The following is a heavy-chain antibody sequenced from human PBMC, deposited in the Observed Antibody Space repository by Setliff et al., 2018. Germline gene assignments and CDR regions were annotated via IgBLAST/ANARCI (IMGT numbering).Heavy chain of an antibody. CDR2: IYYSGTT. CDR1: GGSISSDY. V-gene: IGHV4-59*01. Sequence: SETLSLTCTVSGGSISSDYWSWIRQSPGKGLEWIGYIYYSGTTNYNPSLKSRVIISVDTSKTQFSLRLSSVTAADTAVYFCARGCSGGSCYPHDVFDIWGQGTMVTVSS. CDR3: ARGCSGGSCYPHDVFDI. D-gene: IGHD2-15*01. J-gene: IGHJ3*02.